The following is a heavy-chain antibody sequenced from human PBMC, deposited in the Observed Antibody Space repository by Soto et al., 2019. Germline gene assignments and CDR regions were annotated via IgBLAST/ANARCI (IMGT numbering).Heavy chain of an antibody. J-gene: IGHJ3*02. Sequence: GGSLRLSCAASGFTFSSYSMNWVRQAPGKGLEWVSSISSSSYIYYADSVKGRFTISRDNAKNSLYLQMNSLRAEDTAVYYCARDGYYYDSSGPGAFDIWGQGTLVTV. CDR2: ISSSSYI. CDR3: ARDGYYYDSSGPGAFDI. D-gene: IGHD3-22*01. V-gene: IGHV3-21*01. CDR1: GFTFSSYS.